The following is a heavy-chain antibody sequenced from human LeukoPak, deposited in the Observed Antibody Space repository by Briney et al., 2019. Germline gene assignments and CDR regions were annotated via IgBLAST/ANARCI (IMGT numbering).Heavy chain of an antibody. Sequence: GGSLRLSCAASGFTFSSYGMHWVRQAPGKGLEWVAFIRYDGSNKYYADSVKGRFTISRDSSKNTLYLQMNSLRAEDTAVYYCALDCGGDCYSGDYWGQGTLVTVSS. V-gene: IGHV3-30*02. D-gene: IGHD2-21*02. CDR3: ALDCGGDCYSGDY. CDR1: GFTFSSYG. J-gene: IGHJ4*02. CDR2: IRYDGSNK.